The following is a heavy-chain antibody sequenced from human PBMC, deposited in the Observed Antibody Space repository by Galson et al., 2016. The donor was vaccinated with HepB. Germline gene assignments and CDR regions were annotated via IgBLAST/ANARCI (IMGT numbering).Heavy chain of an antibody. CDR3: AGDGISSLDQ. Sequence: SLRLSCAASGFTFSSYGMHWVRQAPGKGLDWVALITPEGSDTYYADAVKGRFPISRDNSKNTLSLQMNSLRAEDTAIYYCAGDGISSLDQWGQGILVTVSS. CDR1: GFTFSSYG. D-gene: IGHD2/OR15-2a*01. CDR2: ITPEGSDT. J-gene: IGHJ4*02. V-gene: IGHV3-30*03.